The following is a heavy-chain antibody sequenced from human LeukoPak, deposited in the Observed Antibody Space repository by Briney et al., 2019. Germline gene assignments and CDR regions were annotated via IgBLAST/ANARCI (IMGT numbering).Heavy chain of an antibody. D-gene: IGHD6-19*01. V-gene: IGHV3-30*02. J-gene: IGHJ4*02. Sequence: PGGSLRLSCAASGFTFSSYGMHWVRQAPGKGLEWVAFIRYDGSNKYYADSVKGRFTISRDNSKNTLYLQMNSLRAEDTAVYYCAKTRAYTYSSGWYYFDSGAQGTLVTVSS. CDR1: GFTFSSYG. CDR2: IRYDGSNK. CDR3: AKTRAYTYSSGWYYFDS.